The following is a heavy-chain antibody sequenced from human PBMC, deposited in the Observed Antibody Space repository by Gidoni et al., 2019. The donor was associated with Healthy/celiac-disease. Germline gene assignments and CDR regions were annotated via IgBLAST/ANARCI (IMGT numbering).Heavy chain of an antibody. Sequence: QLQLQESGPGLVKPSETLSLTCTVSGGPISSSSYYWGWIRQPPGKGLEWIGSIYYSGSTYYNPSLKSRVTISVDTSKNQFSLKLSSVTAADTAVYYCARLNYDFWSGYYRSLVEFDYWGQGTLVTVSS. V-gene: IGHV4-39*01. D-gene: IGHD3-3*01. CDR3: ARLNYDFWSGYYRSLVEFDY. CDR1: GGPISSSSYY. CDR2: IYYSGST. J-gene: IGHJ4*02.